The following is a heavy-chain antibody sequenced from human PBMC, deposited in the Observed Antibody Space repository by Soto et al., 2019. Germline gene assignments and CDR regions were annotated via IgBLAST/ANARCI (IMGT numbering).Heavy chain of an antibody. CDR1: GFTFSSYS. V-gene: IGHV3-48*02. CDR3: ARDGITMIVVPVLDY. Sequence: GGSLRLSCAASGFTFSSYSMNWVRQAPGKGLEWVSYISSSSSTIYYADSVKGRFTISRDNAKNSLYLQMNSLRDEDTAVYYCARDGITMIVVPVLDYWGQGTLVTVSS. D-gene: IGHD3-22*01. CDR2: ISSSSSTI. J-gene: IGHJ4*02.